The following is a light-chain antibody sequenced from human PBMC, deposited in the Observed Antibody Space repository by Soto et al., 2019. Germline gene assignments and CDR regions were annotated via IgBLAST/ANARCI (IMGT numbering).Light chain of an antibody. Sequence: EIVMTQSPATLSVSPGERATLSCRASQSVSSNLAWYQQKPGQAPRLLIYGASTRATAIPARFSGSGSGTEFTLTISSLQPEDFAVYYCQQYNNWLGTFGQGTKVDI. CDR1: QSVSSN. V-gene: IGKV3-15*01. CDR3: QQYNNWLGT. J-gene: IGKJ1*01. CDR2: GAS.